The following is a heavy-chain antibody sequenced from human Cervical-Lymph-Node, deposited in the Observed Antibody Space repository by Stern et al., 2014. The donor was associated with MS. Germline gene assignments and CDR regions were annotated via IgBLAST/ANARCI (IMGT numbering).Heavy chain of an antibody. D-gene: IGHD2-2*01. J-gene: IGHJ5*02. CDR1: GGSISSGDYY. CDR2: LYYSGST. CDR3: ASANCSSTSCPNWFDP. Sequence: QLQLQESGPGLVKPSQTLSLTCTVSGGSISSGDYYWSWIRQPPGKGLEWIGYLYYSGSTYYNPSLKSRVIISVDMSKNQFSLKLSSVTAADTAVYYCASANCSSTSCPNWFDPWGQGTLVTVSS. V-gene: IGHV4-30-4*01.